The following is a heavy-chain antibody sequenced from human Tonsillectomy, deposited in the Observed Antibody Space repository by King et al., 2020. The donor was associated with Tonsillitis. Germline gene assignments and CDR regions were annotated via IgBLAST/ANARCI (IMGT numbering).Heavy chain of an antibody. J-gene: IGHJ5*02. Sequence: VQLVQSGAEVKKPGSSVKVSCKTSGGTFNTYVISWVRQAPGQGLEWMGGIIPSFETANYAQKFQGRVTITADKSTSTAYMELSSLRSEDTAVYYCARSDRDRWFDPWGQGTLVTVSS. CDR2: IIPSFETA. CDR1: GGTFNTYV. V-gene: IGHV1-69*06. D-gene: IGHD2-15*01. CDR3: ARSDRDRWFDP.